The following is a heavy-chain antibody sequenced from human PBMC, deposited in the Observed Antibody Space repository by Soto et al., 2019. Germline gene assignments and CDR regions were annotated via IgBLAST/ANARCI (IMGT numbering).Heavy chain of an antibody. J-gene: IGHJ6*02. Sequence: PGGSLSVSCTASGFTYSTSAMSWVRQAPGRGLEWVSGISGSGAGTYYADSVKGRFTISRDNSKNTLYLQMSGLRAEDAAVYYCAKGPTVFGAVISFDHYYVMSVPGQRTPVTVSS. D-gene: IGHD3-3*01. CDR1: GFTYSTSA. V-gene: IGHV3-23*01. CDR3: AKGPTVFGAVISFDHYYVMSV. CDR2: ISGSGAGT.